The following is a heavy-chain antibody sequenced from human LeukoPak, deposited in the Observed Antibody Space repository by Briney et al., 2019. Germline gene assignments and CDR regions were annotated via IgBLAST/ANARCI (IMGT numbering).Heavy chain of an antibody. CDR2: INPSGGST. J-gene: IGHJ4*02. D-gene: IGHD6-13*01. CDR3: ARFGYSGSWDYYFDY. V-gene: IGHV1-46*01. CDR1: GYTFTSYY. Sequence: ASVKVSCKASGYTFTSYYMHWVRQAPGQGLEWMGIINPSGGSTSYAQKFQGRVTMTRDMSTSTVYMELSSLRSEDTAVYYCARFGYSGSWDYYFDYWGQGTLVTVSS.